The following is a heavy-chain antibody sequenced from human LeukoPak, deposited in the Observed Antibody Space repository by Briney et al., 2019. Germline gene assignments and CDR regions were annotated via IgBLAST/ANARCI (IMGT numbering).Heavy chain of an antibody. V-gene: IGHV3-23*01. D-gene: IGHD5-12*01. Sequence: PGGSLRLSCAASGFTFNNYAMSWVRQAPGKGLEWVSTISGSGGSTYYADSVKGRFTISRDKSKNTLYLQMNSLGVEDTAVYYCAKDGYSGYDVFDCWGQGTLVTVSS. J-gene: IGHJ4*02. CDR2: ISGSGGST. CDR3: AKDGYSGYDVFDC. CDR1: GFTFNNYA.